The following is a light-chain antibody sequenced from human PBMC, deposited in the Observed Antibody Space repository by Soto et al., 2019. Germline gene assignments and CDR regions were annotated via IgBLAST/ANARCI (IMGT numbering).Light chain of an antibody. CDR3: RSYTGSNTIP. V-gene: IGLV2-14*03. CDR2: DVN. J-gene: IGLJ2*01. Sequence: QSVLTQPASVSGSPGQSITISCTGTSSDVGGYNYVSWYQQHPGKAPKLIIYDVNNRPSGISNRFSGSKSGNTASLTVSGLQAEDEADYYCRSYTGSNTIPFGGGTKVTVL. CDR1: SSDVGGYNY.